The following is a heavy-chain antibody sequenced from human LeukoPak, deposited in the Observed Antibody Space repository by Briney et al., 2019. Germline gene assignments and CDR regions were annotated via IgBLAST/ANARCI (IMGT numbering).Heavy chain of an antibody. Sequence: SETLSLTCAVYGGSFSGYYWSWIRQPPGKGLEWIGEINHSGSTNYNPSLKGRVTISVDTSKNQFSLKLSSVTAADTAVYYCARLVSSDWAFDYWGQGTLVTVSS. CDR2: INHSGST. V-gene: IGHV4-34*01. D-gene: IGHD6-19*01. CDR3: ARLVSSDWAFDY. CDR1: GGSFSGYY. J-gene: IGHJ4*02.